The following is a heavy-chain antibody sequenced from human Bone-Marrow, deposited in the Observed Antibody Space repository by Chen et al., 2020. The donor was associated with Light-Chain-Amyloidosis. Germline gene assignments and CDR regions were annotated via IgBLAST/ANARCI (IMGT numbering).Heavy chain of an antibody. V-gene: IGHV6-1*01. CDR2: TYYRSRWYN. CDR3: ARDLGNPKYCSGGSCYSGGWFDP. J-gene: IGHJ5*02. Sequence: QVQLQQSGPGLVKPSQTLSLTCVISGDSVSSNNAAWNWIRQSPSRGLEWLGRTYYRSRWYNDYAVAVKSRVIVNPDTSRNQFSLRLTSVTPDDTAVYYCARDLGNPKYCSGGSCYSGGWFDPWGQGILVTVSS. CDR1: GDSVSSNNAA. D-gene: IGHD2-15*01.